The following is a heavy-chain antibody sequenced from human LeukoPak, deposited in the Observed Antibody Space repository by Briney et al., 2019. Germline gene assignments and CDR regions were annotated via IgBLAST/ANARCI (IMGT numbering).Heavy chain of an antibody. CDR2: ISWNSGDL. CDR1: GFTFVDYA. Sequence: GRSLRLSFAASGFTFVDYAMHWVRQPPGKGLEWVSGISWNSGDLGYADSVKGRFTISRDNAKHSLYLQMNGLRAEDMALYYCAKDRSGTYYSSDAFDIWGQGTMVTVSS. V-gene: IGHV3-9*03. J-gene: IGHJ3*02. D-gene: IGHD1-26*01. CDR3: AKDRSGTYYSSDAFDI.